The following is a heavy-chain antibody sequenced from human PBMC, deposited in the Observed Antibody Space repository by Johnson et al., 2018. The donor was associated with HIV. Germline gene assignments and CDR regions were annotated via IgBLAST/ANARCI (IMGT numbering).Heavy chain of an antibody. V-gene: IGHV3-23*04. D-gene: IGHD2-2*01. J-gene: IGHJ3*02. Sequence: VQLVESGGGVVQPGRSLRLSCVVSGLSFSNHAIYWVRQAPGKGLRWVSVISGSGGSTYYADSVKGRFTISRDNSKNTLYLQMNSLRVEDTAVYYCARGLQSMTVVVTRGAFDIWGQGTMVTVSS. CDR1: GLSFSNHA. CDR3: ARGLQSMTVVVTRGAFDI. CDR2: ISGSGGST.